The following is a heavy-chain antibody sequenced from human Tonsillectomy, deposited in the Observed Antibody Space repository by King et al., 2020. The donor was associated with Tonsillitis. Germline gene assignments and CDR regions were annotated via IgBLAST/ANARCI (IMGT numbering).Heavy chain of an antibody. Sequence: QLVQSGAEVKKPGSSVKVSCKASGDTFSNYAISWVRQAPGQGLQWMGVSIPMFDTTNYEQKLQGRVTITADESGRTAYLELSSLRSEDTGVYYCARVGEGGPSSYYGMDVWGQGTTVTVSS. D-gene: IGHD3-16*01. CDR1: GDTFSNYA. CDR3: ARVGEGGPSSYYGMDV. V-gene: IGHV1-69*01. CDR2: SIPMFDTT. J-gene: IGHJ6*02.